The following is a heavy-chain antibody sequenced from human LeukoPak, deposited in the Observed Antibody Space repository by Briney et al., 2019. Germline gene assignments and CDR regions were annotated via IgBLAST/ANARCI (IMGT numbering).Heavy chain of an antibody. CDR3: ARTGFDLWSGYYGARYFFDY. Sequence: GSLRLSCAASGFTFSDYYMSWIPQAPGKGLEWISYAGSSGSPMNYADSVKGRFTISKDNAKNSLYLQMNSLRAEDTAMYYCARTGFDLWSGYYGARYFFDYWGQGTLVTVSS. J-gene: IGHJ4*02. CDR2: AGSSGSPM. D-gene: IGHD3-3*01. V-gene: IGHV3-11*01. CDR1: GFTFSDYY.